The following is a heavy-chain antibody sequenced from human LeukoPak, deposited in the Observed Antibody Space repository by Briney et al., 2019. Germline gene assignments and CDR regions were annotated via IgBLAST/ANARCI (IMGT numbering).Heavy chain of an antibody. V-gene: IGHV3-48*03. J-gene: IGHJ6*02. CDR1: GFTFSSYG. CDR2: ISRRGNTI. Sequence: GGSLRLSCAASGFTFSSYGMNWVRQAPGKGLEWVSYISRRGNTIYYADSGKGRFTISRDNAKNPLYLQMNSLRAEDTAVYYCAREDWNQGGYYYGMDVWGQGTTVTVSS. CDR3: AREDWNQGGYYYGMDV. D-gene: IGHD1-1*01.